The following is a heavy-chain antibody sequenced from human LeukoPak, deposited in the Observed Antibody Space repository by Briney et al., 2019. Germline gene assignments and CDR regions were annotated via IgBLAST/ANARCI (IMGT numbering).Heavy chain of an antibody. CDR1: GFTLNNAW. J-gene: IGHJ4*02. CDR2: IWYDGSNK. CDR3: ARDQAVTNYFDY. D-gene: IGHD4-17*01. V-gene: IGHV3-33*08. Sequence: GGSLRLSCAASGFTLNNAWMSWVRQAPGKGLEWVAVIWYDGSNKYYADSVKGRFTISRDNSKNTLYLQMNSLRAEDTAVYYCARDQAVTNYFDYWGQGTLVTVSS.